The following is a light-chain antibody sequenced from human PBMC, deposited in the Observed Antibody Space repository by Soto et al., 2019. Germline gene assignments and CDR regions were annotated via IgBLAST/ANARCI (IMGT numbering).Light chain of an antibody. V-gene: IGKV3-20*01. Sequence: EIVLTQSPGTLSFSPGDRSTLSCRSSQSITNNYLAWYQQKPGQAPRLLIYGASSRATGIPDRFSGTGSETDFTLTISRLEPEDFAVYYCQQYDNSPITFGQGTRLEIK. CDR3: QQYDNSPIT. CDR1: QSITNNY. CDR2: GAS. J-gene: IGKJ5*01.